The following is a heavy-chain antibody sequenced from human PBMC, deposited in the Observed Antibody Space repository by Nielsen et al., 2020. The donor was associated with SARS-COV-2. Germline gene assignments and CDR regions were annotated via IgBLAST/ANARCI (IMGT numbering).Heavy chain of an antibody. CDR1: GFIVSDKY. Sequence: GGSLRLSCAASGFIVSDKYMSWVRQAPGKGLECVSVIYSGGSTYYADSVKGRFTVSRDNTKNTLYLQMNSLRAEDTAVYYCAGVSRDYYYGGFDSWGQGTLVTVSS. CDR2: IYSGGST. V-gene: IGHV3-66*01. CDR3: AGVSRDYYYGGFDS. J-gene: IGHJ4*02. D-gene: IGHD3-22*01.